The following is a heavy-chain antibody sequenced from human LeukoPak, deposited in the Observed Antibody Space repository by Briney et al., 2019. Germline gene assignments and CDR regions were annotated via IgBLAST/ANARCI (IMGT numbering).Heavy chain of an antibody. CDR2: ISGHNGNT. V-gene: IGHV1-18*01. J-gene: IGHJ3*01. D-gene: IGHD1-1*01. CDR3: ARASGEGRMAGPTLRGAFDV. Sequence: GASVKVSCKASGYTFTSYGISWVRQAPGQGLEWMGWISGHNGNTNYAQRFQGRVTMTTDTSTSTAYMELRSLESDDTAMYYCARASGEGRMAGPTLRGAFDVWGQGTMVTVSS. CDR1: GYTFTSYG.